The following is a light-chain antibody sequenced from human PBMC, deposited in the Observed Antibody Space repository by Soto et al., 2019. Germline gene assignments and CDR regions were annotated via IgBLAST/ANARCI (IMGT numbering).Light chain of an antibody. V-gene: IGKV3-20*01. Sequence: LSLSTAILSVPPGERATHSCRASHSISRGLAWYQHKPGQAPRRLISDASTRPSGIPARFSGSGSGTDFTLTISRLEPEDFAVYYCQQDSSSRITFGGGTKVDIK. J-gene: IGKJ4*01. CDR3: QQDSSSRIT. CDR1: HSISRG. CDR2: DAS.